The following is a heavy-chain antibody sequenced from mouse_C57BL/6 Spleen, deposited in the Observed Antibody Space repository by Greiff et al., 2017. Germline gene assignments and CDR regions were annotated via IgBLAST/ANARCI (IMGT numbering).Heavy chain of an antibody. CDR2: IDPSDSYT. CDR3: ARARAYYGSSDSYFDY. Sequence: VQLQQPGAELVMPGASVKLSCKASGYTFTSYWMHWVKQRPGQGLEWIGEIDPSDSYTNYNQKFKGKSTLTVDKSSSTAYMQLSSLTSEYSAVYYCARARAYYGSSDSYFDYWGQGTTLTVSS. J-gene: IGHJ2*01. V-gene: IGHV1-69*01. D-gene: IGHD1-1*01. CDR1: GYTFTSYW.